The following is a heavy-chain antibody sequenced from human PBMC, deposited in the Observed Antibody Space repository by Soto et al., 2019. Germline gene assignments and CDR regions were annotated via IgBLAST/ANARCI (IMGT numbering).Heavy chain of an antibody. CDR1: GGTFSSYT. CDR3: ARSPYSSGYYYAIDY. Sequence: SVKVSCKASGGTFSSYTISWVRQAPGQGLEWMGRIIPILGIANYAQKFQGRVTITADKSTSTAYMELSSLRPEDTAVYYCARSPYSSGYYYAIDYWGQGTQVTVSS. D-gene: IGHD3-22*01. J-gene: IGHJ4*02. V-gene: IGHV1-69*02. CDR2: IIPILGIA.